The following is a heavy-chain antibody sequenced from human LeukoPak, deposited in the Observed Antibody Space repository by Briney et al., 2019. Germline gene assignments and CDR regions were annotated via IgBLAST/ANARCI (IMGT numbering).Heavy chain of an antibody. D-gene: IGHD6-6*01. CDR3: ARVGSIAAFDI. V-gene: IGHV3-74*01. Sequence: GGSLRLSCAASGFTFSSYWMHWVRQAPGKGLVWVSRINSDGSSTSYADSVKGRFTISRDNAKNTLYLQMNSLRAEDTAVYYCARVGSIAAFDIWGQGTRVTVSS. CDR2: INSDGSST. CDR1: GFTFSSYW. J-gene: IGHJ3*02.